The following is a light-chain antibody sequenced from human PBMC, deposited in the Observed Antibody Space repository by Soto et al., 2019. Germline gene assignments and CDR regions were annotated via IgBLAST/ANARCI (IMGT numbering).Light chain of an antibody. J-gene: IGKJ4*01. CDR3: QQYSSYPFT. CDR2: GAS. Sequence: DIQMTQSPSTLSASAGDRVTITCRASQSISTWLAWYQQKPGKAPKLLIYGASSLASGVPSRFSGSGSGTEFTLTISSLQPDDFATYYCQQYSSYPFTFGGGTKVDIK. CDR1: QSISTW. V-gene: IGKV1-5*01.